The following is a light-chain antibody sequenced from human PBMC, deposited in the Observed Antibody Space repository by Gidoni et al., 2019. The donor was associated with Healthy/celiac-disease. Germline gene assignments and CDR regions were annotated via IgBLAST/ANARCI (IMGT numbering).Light chain of an antibody. Sequence: DIQITQSPSTLSASVGDRVTITCRASQSISSWLAWYQQKPGKAPKLLIYKASSLESGVPSRFSGSGSGTEFTLTISSLQPDDFATYYCKQYNSYWLTFXGXTKVEIK. CDR2: KAS. J-gene: IGKJ4*01. V-gene: IGKV1-5*03. CDR1: QSISSW. CDR3: KQYNSYWLT.